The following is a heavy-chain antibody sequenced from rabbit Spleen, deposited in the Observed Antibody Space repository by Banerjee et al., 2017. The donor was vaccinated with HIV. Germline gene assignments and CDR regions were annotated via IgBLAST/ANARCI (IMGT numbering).Heavy chain of an antibody. CDR1: GFSFSSRYY. CDR3: ARDVGTSFSTYGMDL. V-gene: IGHV1S40*01. D-gene: IGHD8-1*01. Sequence: QSLEESGGDLVKPGASLTLTCTASGFSFSSRYYLCWVRQAPGKGLEWIACIYSGSSADTYSATWAKGRFTISKTSSTTVTLQMTSLTAADTATYFCARDVGTSFSTYGMDLWGQGTLVTVS. CDR2: IYSGSSADT. J-gene: IGHJ6*01.